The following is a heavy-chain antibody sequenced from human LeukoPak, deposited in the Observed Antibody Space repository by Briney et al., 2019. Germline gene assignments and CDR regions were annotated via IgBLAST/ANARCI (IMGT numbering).Heavy chain of an antibody. D-gene: IGHD1-26*01. CDR3: AKDRWELLRSFGY. Sequence: PGGSLRLSCAASGFTFSSYGMSWVRQAPGKGLEWVSAISGSGGSTYYADSVKGRFTISRDNSKNTLYLQMNSLRAEDTAVYYCAKDRWELLRSFGYWGQGTLVTVSS. J-gene: IGHJ4*02. V-gene: IGHV3-23*01. CDR1: GFTFSSYG. CDR2: ISGSGGST.